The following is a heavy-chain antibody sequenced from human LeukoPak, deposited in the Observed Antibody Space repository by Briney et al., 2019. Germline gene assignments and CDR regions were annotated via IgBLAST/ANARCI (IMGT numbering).Heavy chain of an antibody. CDR1: GGSISSGSYY. Sequence: SETLSLTCTVSGGSISSGSYYWSWLRQPAGKELEWIGRIYTTGSTNYSPSLKSRVTISVDTSKNQFSLNLSSVTAADTAVYFCARAPHFFDTSGSRYYFDYWGQGALVTVSS. CDR3: ARAPHFFDTSGSRYYFDY. V-gene: IGHV4-61*02. J-gene: IGHJ4*02. CDR2: IYTTGST. D-gene: IGHD3-22*01.